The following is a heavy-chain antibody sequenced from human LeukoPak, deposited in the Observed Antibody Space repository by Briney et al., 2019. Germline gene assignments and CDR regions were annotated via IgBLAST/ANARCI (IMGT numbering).Heavy chain of an antibody. CDR2: INAGNGNT. Sequence: GASVKVSCKASGYTFTSYAMHWVRQAPGQRLEWMGWINAGNGNTKYSQKFQGRVTITRDTSASTAYMELSSLRSEDTAVYYCARDITMVRGVPWWGQGTLVTVSS. D-gene: IGHD3-10*01. J-gene: IGHJ4*02. CDR3: ARDITMVRGVPW. V-gene: IGHV1-3*01. CDR1: GYTFTSYA.